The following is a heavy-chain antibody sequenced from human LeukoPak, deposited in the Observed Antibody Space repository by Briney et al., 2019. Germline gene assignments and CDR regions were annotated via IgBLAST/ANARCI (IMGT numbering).Heavy chain of an antibody. D-gene: IGHD3-22*01. CDR1: GFTFSSYA. CDR3: AKKGVASIGPSHFDY. CDR2: ISGSGGST. Sequence: GGSLRLSCAASGFTFSSYAMSWVRQAPGKGLEWVSAISGSGGSTYYADSVKGRFTISRDNSKNTLYLQMNSLRAEDAAVYYCAKKGVASIGPSHFDYWGQGTLVTVSS. J-gene: IGHJ4*02. V-gene: IGHV3-23*01.